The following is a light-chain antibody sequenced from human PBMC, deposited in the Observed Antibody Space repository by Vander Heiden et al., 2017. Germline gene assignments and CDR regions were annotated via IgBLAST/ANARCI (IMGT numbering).Light chain of an antibody. CDR3: QQYGSSPYT. Sequence: EIVLTQSPGTLSLSPGERATLSCRASQSVSRTYLAWYQQKPGQAPRLLIYGASSRATGVPDRFSGRGSGTDFTLTISRLEPEDFAVYYCQQYGSSPYTFGQGTKLEIK. CDR1: QSVSRTY. V-gene: IGKV3-20*01. J-gene: IGKJ2*01. CDR2: GAS.